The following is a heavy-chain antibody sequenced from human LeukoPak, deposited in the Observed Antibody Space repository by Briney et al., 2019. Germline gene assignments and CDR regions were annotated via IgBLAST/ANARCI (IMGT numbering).Heavy chain of an antibody. CDR1: GGSISSYY. CDR3: ARHFAYSSSSYFDY. D-gene: IGHD6-6*01. CDR2: VYYTGST. Sequence: PSETLSLTCTVSGGSISSYYWSWIRQPPGKGLEWSGYVYYTGSTNYNPSLKSRVTMFEDKSKNQFSLRLYSVTVADTAVYYCARHFAYSSSSYFDYWGQGSLVTVSS. J-gene: IGHJ4*02. V-gene: IGHV4-59*08.